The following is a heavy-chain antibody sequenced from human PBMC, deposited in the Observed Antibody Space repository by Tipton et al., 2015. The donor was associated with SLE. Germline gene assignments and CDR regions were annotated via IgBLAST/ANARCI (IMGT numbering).Heavy chain of an antibody. J-gene: IGHJ5*02. CDR3: ARDEYNYVWGSYLAT. Sequence: LRLSCTVSNGSISSGDFYWSWIRQQPGKGLEWIGSIYYSGATSSNSSLKSRVTMSVDPSKNQFSLKLSSVTAADTAVYYCARDEYNYVWGSYLATWGQGTLVTVSS. CDR1: NGSISSGDFY. D-gene: IGHD3-16*01. CDR2: IYYSGAT. V-gene: IGHV4-31*03.